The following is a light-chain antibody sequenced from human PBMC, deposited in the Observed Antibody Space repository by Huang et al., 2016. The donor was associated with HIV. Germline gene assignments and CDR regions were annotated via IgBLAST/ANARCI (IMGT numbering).Light chain of an antibody. Sequence: EMVMTQSPATLSVSPGERATLTCRASQSVRNNFLAWYQQKPGQSPRLLIYSASTRATGIPARFSCSESGTEFTLTIRSLQSEDFAVYYCQQHSSWPLTFGGGTKVEIK. V-gene: IGKV3-15*01. J-gene: IGKJ4*01. CDR3: QQHSSWPLT. CDR2: SAS. CDR1: QSVRNNF.